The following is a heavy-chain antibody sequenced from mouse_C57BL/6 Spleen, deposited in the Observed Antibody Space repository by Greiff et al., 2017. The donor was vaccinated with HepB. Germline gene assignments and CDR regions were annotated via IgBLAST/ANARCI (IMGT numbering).Heavy chain of an antibody. Sequence: VKLMESGPGLVQPSQSLSITCTVSGFSLTSYGVHWVRQSPGKGLEWLGVIWSGGSTDYNAAFISRLSISKDNSKSQVFFKMNSLQADDTAIYYCARSHHYYAMDYWGQGTSVTVSS. CDR2: IWSGGST. CDR3: ARSHHYYAMDY. V-gene: IGHV2-2*01. J-gene: IGHJ4*01. CDR1: GFSLTSYG.